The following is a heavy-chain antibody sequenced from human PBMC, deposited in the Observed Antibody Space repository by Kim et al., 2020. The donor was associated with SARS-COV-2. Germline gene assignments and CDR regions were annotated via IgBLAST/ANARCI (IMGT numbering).Heavy chain of an antibody. CDR2: INHSGIT. CDR3: ARGGTGGYFDWLLTRPFDY. V-gene: IGHV4-34*01. J-gene: IGHJ4*02. Sequence: SETLSLTCAVYGGSFSGSYWSWIRQPPGKGLEWIGEINHSGITNYNPSLKSRVTMSVDTSKNQFSLKLSSLTAADTAVYFCARGGTGGYFDWLLTRPFDYWGQGTLVTVSS. CDR1: GGSFSGSY. D-gene: IGHD3-9*01.